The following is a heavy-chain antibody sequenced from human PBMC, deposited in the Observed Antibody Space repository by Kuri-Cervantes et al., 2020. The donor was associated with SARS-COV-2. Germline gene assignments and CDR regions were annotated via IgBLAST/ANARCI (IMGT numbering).Heavy chain of an antibody. CDR1: GGSISTHY. CDR2: IYYSGST. J-gene: IGHJ6*02. Sequence: SETLSLTCTVSGGSISTHYWSWIRQPPGKGLEWIGYIYYSGSTTYNPSLKSRVTISVDTSKNQFSLELDSVTAAATAVYYCARESNYSHYYGTEVWGQGTTVTVSS. V-gene: IGHV4-59*11. CDR3: ARESNYSHYYGTEV.